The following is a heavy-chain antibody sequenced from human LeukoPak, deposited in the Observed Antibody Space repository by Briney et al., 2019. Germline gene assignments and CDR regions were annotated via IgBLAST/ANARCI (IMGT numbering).Heavy chain of an antibody. CDR3: ARDPGRWGSSWYTYVDY. V-gene: IGHV4-38-2*02. Sequence: SETLSLTCTVSGYSISSGYYWGWIRQPPGKGLEWIGSIYHSGSTYYNPSLKSRVTISVDTSKNQFSLKLSSVTAADTAVYYCARDPGRWGSSWYTYVDYWGQGTLVTVSS. CDR2: IYHSGST. D-gene: IGHD6-13*01. CDR1: GYSISSGYY. J-gene: IGHJ4*02.